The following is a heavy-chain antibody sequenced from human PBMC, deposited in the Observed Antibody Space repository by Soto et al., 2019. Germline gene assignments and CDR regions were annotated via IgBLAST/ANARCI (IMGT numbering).Heavy chain of an antibody. CDR1: GFTFSSYA. J-gene: IGHJ3*02. D-gene: IGHD3-9*01. CDR2: ISGSGGST. V-gene: IGHV3-23*01. CDR3: AKDPDWSNAFDI. Sequence: GGSLRLSCAASGFTFSSYAMSWVRQAPGKGLEWVSAISGSGGSTYYADSVKGRFTISRDNSKNTLYLQMNSLRGEDTAVYYCAKDPDWSNAFDIWGQGTMVTVSS.